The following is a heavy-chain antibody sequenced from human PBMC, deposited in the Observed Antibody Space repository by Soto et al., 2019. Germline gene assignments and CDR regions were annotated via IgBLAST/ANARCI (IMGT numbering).Heavy chain of an antibody. Sequence: EVQLLESGGDLVQPGGSLRLSCAASGFIFSSYAMTWVRQAPGKGLEWVSGISGSGGTTYYADSVKGRFTISRDNSKNTLYLQMNSLRAEDSAVYYCAKRFAYSSGLDGFDIWGQGTMVTVSS. CDR3: AKRFAYSSGLDGFDI. V-gene: IGHV3-23*01. D-gene: IGHD6-19*01. CDR2: ISGSGGTT. CDR1: GFIFSSYA. J-gene: IGHJ3*02.